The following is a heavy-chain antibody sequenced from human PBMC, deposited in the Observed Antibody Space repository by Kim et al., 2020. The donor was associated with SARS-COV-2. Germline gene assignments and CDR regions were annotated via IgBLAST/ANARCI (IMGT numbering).Heavy chain of an antibody. CDR2: INK. Sequence: INKYYADSVKGRFTISRDNSKNTLYLQMPSLRAEDTAVYYCSAITGTTDWGQGTLVTVSS. V-gene: IGHV3-30*02. D-gene: IGHD1-7*01. CDR3: SAITGTTD. J-gene: IGHJ4*02.